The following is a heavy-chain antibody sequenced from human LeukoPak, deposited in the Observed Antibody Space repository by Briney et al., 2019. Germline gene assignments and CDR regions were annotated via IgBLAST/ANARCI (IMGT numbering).Heavy chain of an antibody. D-gene: IGHD4-17*01. CDR2: IYYSGST. CDR1: GGSISSYY. Sequence: SETLSLTCTVSGGSISSYYWSWIRQPPGKGLEWIGYIYYSGSTNYNPSLKSRVTISVDTSKNQFSLKLSSVTAADTAVYYCAREGNYGDKDWGQGTLVTVSS. V-gene: IGHV4-59*12. J-gene: IGHJ4*02. CDR3: AREGNYGDKD.